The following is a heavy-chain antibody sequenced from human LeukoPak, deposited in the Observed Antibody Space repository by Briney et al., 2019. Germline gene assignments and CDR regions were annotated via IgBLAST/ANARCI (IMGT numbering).Heavy chain of an antibody. V-gene: IGHV4-34*01. CDR1: GGSFSGYY. CDR2: INHSGST. Sequence: SETLSLTCAVYGGSFSGYYWSWIRQPPGKGLEWIGEINHSGSTNYNPSLKSRVTISVDTSKNQFSLKLSSVTAADTAVYYCARGRYDFWGGYPHGFDPWGQGTLVTVSS. D-gene: IGHD3-3*01. CDR3: ARGRYDFWGGYPHGFDP. J-gene: IGHJ5*02.